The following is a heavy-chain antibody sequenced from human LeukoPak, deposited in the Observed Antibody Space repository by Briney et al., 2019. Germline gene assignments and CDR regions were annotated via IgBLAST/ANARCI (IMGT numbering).Heavy chain of an antibody. J-gene: IGHJ3*02. CDR1: GYTFTSYY. D-gene: IGHD6-19*01. V-gene: IGHV1-46*01. Sequence: ASVKVSCKASGYTFTSYYMHWVRQAPGQGLEWMGIINPSGGSTSYAQKFQGRVTMTRDTSTSTVYMELSSLRSEDTAVYYCARAKSSLGAVAGRIDAFDILGGGAIVAV. CDR3: ARAKSSLGAVAGRIDAFDI. CDR2: INPSGGST.